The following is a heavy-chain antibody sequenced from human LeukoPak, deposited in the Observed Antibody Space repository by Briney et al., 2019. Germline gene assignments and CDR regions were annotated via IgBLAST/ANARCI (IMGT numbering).Heavy chain of an antibody. CDR1: GFTFSSFG. J-gene: IGHJ6*02. D-gene: IGHD1-26*01. CDR3: ARYPNSGSQLPDYYYGMDV. CDR2: ISYDGSNK. Sequence: PGRSLRLSCAASGFTFSSFGMHWVRQAPGKGLEWVAVISYDGSNKYYADSVKGRFTISRDNSKNTLYLQMNSLRAEDTAVYYCARYPNSGSQLPDYYYGMDVWGQGTTVTVSS. V-gene: IGHV3-30*19.